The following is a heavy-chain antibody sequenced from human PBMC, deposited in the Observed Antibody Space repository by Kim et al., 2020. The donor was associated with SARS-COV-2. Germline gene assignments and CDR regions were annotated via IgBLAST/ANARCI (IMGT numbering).Heavy chain of an antibody. J-gene: IGHJ5*02. CDR2: INHIGST. CDR3: ARGGRVAATGNWFDP. CDR1: GGFYSGDY. D-gene: IGHD2-15*01. Sequence: SETLSLTCAVYGGFYSGDYWSRIRHSPGNGLEWIGEINHIGSTNYNPSLKSRVTISVDKAKNQSSLKLSSVTAADTAVYYCARGGRVAATGNWFDPWGQGTLVTASS. V-gene: IGHV4-34*01.